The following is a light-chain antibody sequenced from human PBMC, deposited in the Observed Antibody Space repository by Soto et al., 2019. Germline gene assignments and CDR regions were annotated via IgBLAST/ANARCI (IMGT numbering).Light chain of an antibody. V-gene: IGLV2-14*01. J-gene: IGLJ1*01. Sequence: QPVLTQPASVSGSPGQSITISCTGTSSDIGGYDYVSWYQQRPGKAPKLMIYEVRYRPSGVSNRFSGSKSGNTASLTISGLHAEDEAVYYCCSYTRTSNHYFFGSGTKLTVL. CDR1: SSDIGGYDY. CDR3: CSYTRTSNHYF. CDR2: EVR.